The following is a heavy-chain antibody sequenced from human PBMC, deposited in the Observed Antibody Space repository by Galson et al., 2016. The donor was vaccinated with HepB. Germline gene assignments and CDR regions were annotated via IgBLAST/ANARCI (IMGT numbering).Heavy chain of an antibody. D-gene: IGHD1-26*01. CDR3: ARGGNYGYT. Sequence: SLRLSCAASGFTFSSYGMHWVRQVPGKGLEWVAIIWYDGSHKFYLDSVKGRFTISRDNSKSTLYLQMNSLRVEDTAVYYCARGGNYGYTWGLGTQVTVSS. CDR1: GFTFSSYG. CDR2: IWYDGSHK. V-gene: IGHV3-33*01. J-gene: IGHJ4*02.